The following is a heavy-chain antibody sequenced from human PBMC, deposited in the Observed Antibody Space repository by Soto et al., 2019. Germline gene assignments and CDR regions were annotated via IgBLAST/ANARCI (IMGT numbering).Heavy chain of an antibody. Sequence: ASVKVSCKASGGTFSSYAISWVRQAPGQGLEWMGGIIPIFGTANYAQKFQGRVTITADESTSTAYMELSSLRSEDTAVYYCATGDYYDSSGYPFNWFDPWGQGTLVTVSS. V-gene: IGHV1-69*13. CDR3: ATGDYYDSSGYPFNWFDP. D-gene: IGHD3-22*01. CDR2: IIPIFGTA. CDR1: GGTFSSYA. J-gene: IGHJ5*02.